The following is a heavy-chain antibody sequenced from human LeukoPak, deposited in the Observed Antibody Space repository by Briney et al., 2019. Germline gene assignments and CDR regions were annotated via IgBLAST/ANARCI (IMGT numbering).Heavy chain of an antibody. V-gene: IGHV1-69*04. CDR2: IIPIFGVA. D-gene: IGHD6-6*01. J-gene: IGHJ6*02. Sequence: GASGKVSCKASGGSFSSCAISWVRQAPGQGLEWMGRIIPIFGVANYAQKVQGRVTITADNSTSTAYMAPSSLRSEDTAVYYCASTQRIAARPDYYGMDVWGQGTTVTVSS. CDR1: GGSFSSCA. CDR3: ASTQRIAARPDYYGMDV.